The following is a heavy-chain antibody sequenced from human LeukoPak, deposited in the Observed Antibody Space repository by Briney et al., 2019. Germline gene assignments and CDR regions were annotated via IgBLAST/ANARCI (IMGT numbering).Heavy chain of an antibody. CDR3: ARDVYYGSGSYYWDY. CDR1: GYTFTGYY. D-gene: IGHD3-10*01. J-gene: IGHJ4*02. V-gene: IGHV1-2*04. Sequence: ASVKVSCKASGYTFTGYYIHWVRQAPGQGLEWMGWINPNSGGTNYAQKFQGWVTMTRDTSISTAYMELSRLRSDDTAVYYCARDVYYGSGSYYWDYWGQGTLVTVSS. CDR2: INPNSGGT.